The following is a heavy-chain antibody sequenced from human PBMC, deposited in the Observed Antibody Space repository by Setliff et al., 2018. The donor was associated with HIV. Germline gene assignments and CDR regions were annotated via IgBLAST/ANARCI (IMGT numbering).Heavy chain of an antibody. Sequence: LSLTCTVAGGSTSSSSYYWGWIRQPPGMGLEWIASIYHNGNTYYNPSLKSRVTMSVDTSKNQFSLKLSSVTAADTAVYYCASVTIFGVVFDYWGQGTLVTVSS. D-gene: IGHD3-3*01. CDR2: IYHNGNT. CDR1: GGSTSSSSYY. V-gene: IGHV4-39*07. J-gene: IGHJ4*02. CDR3: ASVTIFGVVFDY.